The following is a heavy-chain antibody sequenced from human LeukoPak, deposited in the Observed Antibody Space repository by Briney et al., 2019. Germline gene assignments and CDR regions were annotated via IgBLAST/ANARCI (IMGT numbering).Heavy chain of an antibody. D-gene: IGHD4-11*01. V-gene: IGHV3-23*01. CDR1: GFTFSSYA. CDR2: ISGSGGST. CDR3: AKDHDYSNLYYFDY. J-gene: IGHJ4*02. Sequence: GGSLRLSCAASGFTFSSYAMSWVRQAPGKGLEWVSAISGSGGSTYYADSVKGRFTISRDNSKNTLYLQMNSLRAEDTAVYYCAKDHDYSNLYYFDYWAREPWSPSPQ.